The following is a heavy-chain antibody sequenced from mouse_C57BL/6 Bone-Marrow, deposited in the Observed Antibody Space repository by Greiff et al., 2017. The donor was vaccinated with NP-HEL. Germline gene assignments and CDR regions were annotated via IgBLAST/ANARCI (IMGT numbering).Heavy chain of an antibody. D-gene: IGHD1-1*01. CDR3: ANLLLGYFDV. Sequence: VHLVESGAELARPGASVKLSCKASGYTFTSYGISWVKQRTGPGLEWIGEIYPRSGNTYSNEKFKGKDTLTADKSSSTSDMELRSLTAEDSSVYFCANLLLGYFDVWGTGTTVTVSS. J-gene: IGHJ1*03. CDR1: GYTFTSYG. CDR2: IYPRSGNT. V-gene: IGHV1-81*01.